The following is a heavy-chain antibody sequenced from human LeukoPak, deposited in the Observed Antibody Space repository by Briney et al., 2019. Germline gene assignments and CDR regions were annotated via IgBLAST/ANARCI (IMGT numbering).Heavy chain of an antibody. CDR1: GFTFSSYA. J-gene: IGHJ4*02. CDR2: INDSGGST. CDR3: AKREYNFWSGYFF. V-gene: IGHV3-23*01. D-gene: IGHD3-3*01. Sequence: GGSLRLSCAASGFTFSSYAMTWVRQAPGKGLEWVSSINDSGGSTYYADSVKGRFTISRDNSKNTLYLQMNSLRAEDTAVYYCAKREYNFWSGYFFWGQGTLVTVSS.